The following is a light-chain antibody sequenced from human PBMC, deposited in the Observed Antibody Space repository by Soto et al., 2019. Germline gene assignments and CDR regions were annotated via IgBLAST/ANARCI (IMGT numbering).Light chain of an antibody. CDR1: SSDIGAYYF. CDR2: EVT. CDR3: SSYTTTNTPYV. J-gene: IGLJ1*01. Sequence: QSVLTQPASVSGSPGQSITISCTGSSSDIGAYYFVSWYQHHPGEAHKLLLYEVTTRPSGVSSRFSGSKSGNTASLTISGLQADDEATYYCSSYTTTNTPYVFGTGTKLTVL. V-gene: IGLV2-14*01.